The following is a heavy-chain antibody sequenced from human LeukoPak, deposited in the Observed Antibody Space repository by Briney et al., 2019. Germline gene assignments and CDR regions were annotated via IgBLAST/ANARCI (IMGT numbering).Heavy chain of an antibody. CDR3: ASGSDRIDY. CDR1: GFTVSSNY. J-gene: IGHJ4*02. Sequence: GGSLRLSCAASGFTVSSNYMSWVRQAPGKGLEWVSAISGSGGSTYYADSVKGRFTISRDNSKNTLYLQMNSLRAEDTAVYYCASGSDRIDYWGQGTLVTVSS. CDR2: ISGSGGST. V-gene: IGHV3-23*01.